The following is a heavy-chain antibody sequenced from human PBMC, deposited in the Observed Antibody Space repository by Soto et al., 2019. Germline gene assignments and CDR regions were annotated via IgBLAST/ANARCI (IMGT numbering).Heavy chain of an antibody. V-gene: IGHV1-2*04. CDR1: GYTFTGYY. CDR3: ARDHSSSWYWFDP. J-gene: IGHJ5*02. CDR2: INPNSGGT. D-gene: IGHD6-13*01. Sequence: XSVKVSCKASGYTFTGYYMHWVRQAPGQGLEWMGWINPNSGGTNYAQKFQGWVTMTRDTSISTAYMELSRLRSDDTAVYYCARDHSSSWYWFDPWGQGTLVTVSS.